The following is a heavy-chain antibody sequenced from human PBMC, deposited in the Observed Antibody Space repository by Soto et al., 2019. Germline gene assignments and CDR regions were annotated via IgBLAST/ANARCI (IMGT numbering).Heavy chain of an antibody. Sequence: EVQLVQSGGGLVQPGGSLRLSCVGSGFTFTDFYMNWVRQAPGKGLEWVANIRPDGTETNYVESVRGRFTTSRDNAKNSLFLQMNRLRADDTALYYWAGWGGHDYNYWGQGILVTVSS. V-gene: IGHV3-7*03. CDR2: IRPDGTET. J-gene: IGHJ4*02. CDR1: GFTFTDFY. CDR3: AGWGGHDYNY. D-gene: IGHD4-4*01.